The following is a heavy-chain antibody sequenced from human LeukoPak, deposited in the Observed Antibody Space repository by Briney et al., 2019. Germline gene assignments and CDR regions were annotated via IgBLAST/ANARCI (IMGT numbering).Heavy chain of an antibody. V-gene: IGHV1-24*01. CDR3: ATLAPSRSPGVDYYYYMDV. Sequence: ASVKVSCKVSGYNLTELSMHWVRQAPGKGLEWMGGFDPEDGETIYAQKFQGRVTMTEDTSTGTAYMELSSLRSEDTAVYYCATLAPSRSPGVDYYYYMDVWGKGTTVTVSS. CDR2: FDPEDGET. J-gene: IGHJ6*03. CDR1: GYNLTELS. D-gene: IGHD3-3*02.